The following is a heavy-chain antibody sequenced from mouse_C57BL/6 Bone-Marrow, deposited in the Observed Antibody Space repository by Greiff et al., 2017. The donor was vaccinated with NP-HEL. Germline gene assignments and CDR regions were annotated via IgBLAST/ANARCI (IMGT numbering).Heavy chain of an antibody. V-gene: IGHV5-4*01. D-gene: IGHD1-1*01. Sequence: DVKLVESGGGLVKPGGSLKLSCAASGFTFSSYAMSWVRQTPEKRLEWVATISDGGNYTYYPDNVKGRFTIARDNAKNNLYLQMSHLKSEDTAMYYCARDYYGSSYGDFDGWGTGTTVTVSS. CDR2: ISDGGNYT. J-gene: IGHJ1*03. CDR1: GFTFSSYA. CDR3: ARDYYGSSYGDFDG.